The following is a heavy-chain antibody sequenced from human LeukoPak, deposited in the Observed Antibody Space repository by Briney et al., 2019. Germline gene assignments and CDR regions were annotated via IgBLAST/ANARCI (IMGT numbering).Heavy chain of an antibody. J-gene: IGHJ4*02. V-gene: IGHV1-2*02. Sequence: ASVKVSFKASGYTFTGYYMHWVRQAPGQGLEWMGWINPNSGGTNYAQKFQGRVTMTRDTSISTAYMELSRLRSDDTAVYYCATSRGYCSSTSCRDDYYFDYWGQGTLVTVSS. CDR1: GYTFTGYY. CDR2: INPNSGGT. D-gene: IGHD2-2*01. CDR3: ATSRGYCSSTSCRDDYYFDY.